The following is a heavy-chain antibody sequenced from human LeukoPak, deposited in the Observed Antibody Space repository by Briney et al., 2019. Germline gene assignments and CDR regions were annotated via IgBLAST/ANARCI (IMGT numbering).Heavy chain of an antibody. CDR3: VRDGGTDWYDP. J-gene: IGHJ5*02. CDR1: GFTISDYW. V-gene: IGHV3-7*01. D-gene: IGHD3-16*01. CDR2: IKQDASER. Sequence: GGSLRLSCAASGFTISDYWMTWVRRAPGKGLEWVANIKQDASERTYVDSVKGRFTISRDNAKNSIFLQINSLRVEDMATYYCVRDGGTDWYDPWGQGTLVSVSS.